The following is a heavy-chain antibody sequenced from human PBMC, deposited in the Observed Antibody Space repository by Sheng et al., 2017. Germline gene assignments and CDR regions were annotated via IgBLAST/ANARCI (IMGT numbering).Heavy chain of an antibody. CDR3: ARDRAAAGTVNWFDP. CDR2: IYTSGST. J-gene: IGHJ5*02. V-gene: IGHV4-4*07. D-gene: IGHD6-13*01. Sequence: QVQLQESGPGLVKPSETLSLTCTVSGGSISSYYWSWIRQPAGKGLEWIGRIYTSGSTNYNPSLKSRVTMSVDTSKNQFSLKLSSVTAADTAVYYCARDRAAAGTVNWFDPWGQGTLVTVSS. CDR1: GGSISSYY.